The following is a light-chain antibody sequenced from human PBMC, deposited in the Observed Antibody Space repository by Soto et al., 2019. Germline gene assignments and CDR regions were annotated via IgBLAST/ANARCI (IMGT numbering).Light chain of an antibody. V-gene: IGKV1-39*01. J-gene: IGKJ4*02. CDR3: QQSYSTPLS. CDR1: QSISTS. Sequence: DFQMTQSPSSLAASVGDRITITCRARQSISTSLNWYQQKPGKPPKLLIYAASTLQSAVPSRFTGSGSGTDFTLTISSLQPEDFATYYCQQSYSTPLSFGGGTKVESK. CDR2: AAS.